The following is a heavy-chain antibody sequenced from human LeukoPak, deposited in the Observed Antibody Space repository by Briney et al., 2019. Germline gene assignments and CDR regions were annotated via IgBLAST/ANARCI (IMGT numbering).Heavy chain of an antibody. CDR2: ISSSSNYI. CDR1: GFTFSAYN. J-gene: IGHJ4*02. CDR3: ARDEGVSLDY. Sequence: GGSLRLSCAPSGFTFSAYNMNWVRQAPGKGLEWVSCISSSSNYIYYADSVKGRFTISRDNAKNSLYLQMNSLRAEDTAVYYCARDEGVSLDYWGQGTLVTVSS. V-gene: IGHV3-21*01.